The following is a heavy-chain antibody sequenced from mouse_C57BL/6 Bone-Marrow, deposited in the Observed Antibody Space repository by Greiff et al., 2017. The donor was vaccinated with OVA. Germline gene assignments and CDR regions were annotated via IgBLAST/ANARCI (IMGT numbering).Heavy chain of an antibody. J-gene: IGHJ1*03. V-gene: IGHV1-81*01. D-gene: IGHD1-1*01. CDR2: IYPRSGNT. CDR3: ASHPNYYGSSYWYFDV. CDR1: GYTFTSYG. Sequence: LQESGAELARPGASVKLSCKASGYTFTSYGISWVKQRTGQGLEWIGEIYPRSGNTYYNEKFKGKATLTADKSSSTAYMELRSLTSEDSAVYFCASHPNYYGSSYWYFDVWGTGTTVTVSS.